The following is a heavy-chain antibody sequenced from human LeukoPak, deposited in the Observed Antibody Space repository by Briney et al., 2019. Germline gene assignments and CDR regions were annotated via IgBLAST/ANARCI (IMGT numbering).Heavy chain of an antibody. CDR1: GFTFSSYG. D-gene: IGHD1-1*01. J-gene: IGHJ3*02. CDR3: AKEVQVERRKDGFDI. V-gene: IGHV3-30*18. Sequence: PGGSLRLSCAASGFTFSSYGMHCVRQAPGKGLEWVAVISYDRSNKYYADSVKGRFTISRDNSKNTLYLQMNSLRAEDTAVYYCAKEVQVERRKDGFDIWGQGTMLTVSS. CDR2: ISYDRSNK.